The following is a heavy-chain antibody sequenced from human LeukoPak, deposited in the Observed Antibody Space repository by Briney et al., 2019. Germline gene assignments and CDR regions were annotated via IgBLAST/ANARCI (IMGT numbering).Heavy chain of an antibody. Sequence: GGSLRLSCAASGFTFSSYAVSWVRQAPGKGLEWVSAISGSGGSTYYADSVKGRFTVSRDNSKNTLYLQMNSLRAEDTAVYYCATFPFSDFWSGYFDYWGQGTLVTVSS. D-gene: IGHD3-3*01. J-gene: IGHJ4*02. CDR3: ATFPFSDFWSGYFDY. V-gene: IGHV3-23*01. CDR2: ISGSGGST. CDR1: GFTFSSYA.